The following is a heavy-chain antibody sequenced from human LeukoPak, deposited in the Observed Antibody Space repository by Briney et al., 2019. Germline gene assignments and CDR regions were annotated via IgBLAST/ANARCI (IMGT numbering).Heavy chain of an antibody. V-gene: IGHV4-59*08. D-gene: IGHD3-10*01. CDR1: GGSISTYY. Sequence: SETLSLTCTVSGGSISTYYWSWIRQPPGKGLEWIGYIYDSGSTNFNPSLKSRVTIFVDTSKNQFSLKLSSVTAADTAVYYCARHRDFGELSRWFDPWGQGSLVTVSS. J-gene: IGHJ5*02. CDR3: ARHRDFGELSRWFDP. CDR2: IYDSGST.